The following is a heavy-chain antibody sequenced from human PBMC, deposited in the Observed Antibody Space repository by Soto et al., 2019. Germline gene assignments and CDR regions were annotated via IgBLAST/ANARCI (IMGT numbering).Heavy chain of an antibody. J-gene: IGHJ6*02. V-gene: IGHV1-3*01. CDR3: ASPRRKIVVVTDNYYGMDV. CDR2: INAGNGNT. D-gene: IGHD2-21*02. CDR1: GYTFTSYA. Sequence: ASVKVSCKASGYTFTSYAMHWVHQAPGQRLGWMGWINAGNGNTKYSQKFQGRVTITRDTSASTAYMELSSLRSEDTAVYYCASPRRKIVVVTDNYYGMDVWGQGTTVTVSS.